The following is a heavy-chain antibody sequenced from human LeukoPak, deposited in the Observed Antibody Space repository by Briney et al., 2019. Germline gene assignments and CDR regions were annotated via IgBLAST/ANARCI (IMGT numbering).Heavy chain of an antibody. Sequence: SETLSLTCAVYGGSFSGYYWSWIRQPPGKGLEWIGEINHSGSTNYNPSLKSRVTISVDTSKNQFSLKLSSVTAADTAVSYCARGITGHNWFDPWGQGTLVTVSS. CDR3: ARGITGHNWFDP. CDR1: GGSFSGYY. J-gene: IGHJ5*02. V-gene: IGHV4-34*01. D-gene: IGHD1-20*01. CDR2: INHSGST.